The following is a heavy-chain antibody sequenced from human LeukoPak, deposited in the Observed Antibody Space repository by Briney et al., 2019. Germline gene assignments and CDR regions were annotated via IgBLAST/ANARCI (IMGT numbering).Heavy chain of an antibody. CDR2: IKSKTDGGTT. Sequence: GKSLRLSCAVAGFIFTNAWMNWVRQAPGKGLEWVGRIKSKTDGGTTDYAAPVKGRFTISRDDSKNTLYLQMNSLKTEDTAVYYCTTSTAVVAATRIDYWGQGTLVTVSS. J-gene: IGHJ4*02. CDR1: GFIFTNAW. D-gene: IGHD2-15*01. CDR3: TTSTAVVAATRIDY. V-gene: IGHV3-15*01.